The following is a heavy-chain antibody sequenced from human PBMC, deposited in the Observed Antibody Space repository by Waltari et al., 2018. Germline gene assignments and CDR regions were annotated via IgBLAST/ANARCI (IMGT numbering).Heavy chain of an antibody. CDR1: GQSSSSGSY. CDR3: ARAGTPVLWFGDLLGLDFDS. J-gene: IGHJ4*02. CDR2: PSPRRTA. V-gene: IGHV4-38-2*01. Sequence: QEQLQESGPGLVKPSETLSLTCAVSGQSSSSGSYGGWLRQPPGKGLEGLGSPSPRRTASSNASLKSRVTLSQDASRTHFSLKLSSVAAADTAVYYCARAGTPVLWFGDLLGLDFDSCGQGTLVTVSS. D-gene: IGHD3-10*01.